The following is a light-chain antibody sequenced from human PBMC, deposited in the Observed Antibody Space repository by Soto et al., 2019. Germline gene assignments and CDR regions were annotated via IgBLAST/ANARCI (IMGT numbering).Light chain of an antibody. J-gene: IGKJ4*01. Sequence: DTQMTQSTSTLSASVGDRITITCRASQGIDDWLAWYQQKPGKAPNHLINRASHLESGVPSMFRGSGFGIEFPLAISSLQPDDSGNYYCQEYNSYFGGGTKVEI. CDR1: QGIDDW. V-gene: IGKV1-5*03. CDR2: RAS. CDR3: QEYNSY.